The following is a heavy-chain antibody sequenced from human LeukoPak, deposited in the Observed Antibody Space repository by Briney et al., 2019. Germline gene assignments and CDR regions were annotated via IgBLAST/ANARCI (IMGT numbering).Heavy chain of an antibody. D-gene: IGHD6-19*01. CDR3: ASLSYGVAGMDY. Sequence: SETLSLTCAVYGGSFSGYYWSWIRQPPGKGLEWIGEINHSGSTNYNPSLKSRVTISVDTSKNQFSLKLSSVTAADTAVYYCASLSYGVAGMDYWGQGTLVTVSS. J-gene: IGHJ4*02. CDR2: INHSGST. V-gene: IGHV4-34*01. CDR1: GGSFSGYY.